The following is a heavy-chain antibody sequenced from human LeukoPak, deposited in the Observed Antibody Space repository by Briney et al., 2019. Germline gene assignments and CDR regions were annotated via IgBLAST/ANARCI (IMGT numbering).Heavy chain of an antibody. CDR1: GGSFSGYY. CDR3: ARDNDDSSGYSAFDY. V-gene: IGHV4-34*01. CDR2: INHSGST. D-gene: IGHD3-22*01. J-gene: IGHJ4*02. Sequence: SETLSLTCAVYGGSFSGYYWSWIRQPPGKGLEWIGEINHSGSTYYNPSLKSRVTISVDTSKNQFSLKLSSVTAADTAVYYCARDNDDSSGYSAFDYWGQGTLVTVSS.